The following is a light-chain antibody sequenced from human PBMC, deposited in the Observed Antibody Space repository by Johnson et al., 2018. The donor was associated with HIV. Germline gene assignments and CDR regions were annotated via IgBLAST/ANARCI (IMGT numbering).Light chain of an antibody. CDR3: GTWDNSLSAGV. V-gene: IGLV1-51*01. CDR1: SSNIGNNY. CDR2: DNH. Sequence: QSFLTQPLSVSAAPGQKVTIPCSGSSSNIGNNYASWYQQVPGTAPKLLIYDNHKRPSGIPDRFSGSKSGTSATLGITGLQTGDEADYYCGTWDNSLSAGVLGTGTKVPAL. J-gene: IGLJ1*01.